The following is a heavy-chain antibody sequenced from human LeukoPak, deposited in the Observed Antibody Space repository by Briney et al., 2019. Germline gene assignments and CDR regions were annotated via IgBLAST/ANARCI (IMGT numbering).Heavy chain of an antibody. J-gene: IGHJ4*02. CDR2: ISGSGGST. CDR1: GFTFSSYA. V-gene: IGHV3-23*01. Sequence: GGSLRLSCAAPGFTFSSYAMSWVRQAPGKGLEWVSAISGSGGSTYYADSVKGRFTISRDNSKNTLYLQMNSLRAEDTAVYYCARVDTAMVKLNFDYWGQGTLVTVSS. CDR3: ARVDTAMVKLNFDY. D-gene: IGHD5-18*01.